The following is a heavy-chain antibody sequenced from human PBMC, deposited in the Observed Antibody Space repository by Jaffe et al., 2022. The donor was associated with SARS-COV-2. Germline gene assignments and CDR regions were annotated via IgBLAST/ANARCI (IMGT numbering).Heavy chain of an antibody. V-gene: IGHV1-18*01. J-gene: IGHJ4*02. D-gene: IGHD4-17*01. CDR3: ARDRVSYGGNSALNN. CDR2: INPYNGNT. Sequence: QVQLAQSGGEVKKPGASVKVSCKTSGYTFISYGISWVRQAPGQGLEWMGWINPYNGNTIYAQKFHGRVTMTTDTPTSTAYMELRSLKSDDTAMYYCARDRVSYGGNSALNNWGQGTLVTVSS. CDR1: GYTFISYG.